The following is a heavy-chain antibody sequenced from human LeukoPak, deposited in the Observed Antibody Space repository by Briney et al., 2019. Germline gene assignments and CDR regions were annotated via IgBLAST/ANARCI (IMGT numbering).Heavy chain of an antibody. V-gene: IGHV1-46*01. J-gene: IGHJ6*03. Sequence: ASVKVSCKASGYTFTSYYMHWVRQAPGQGLEWMGIINPSGGSTSYAQKFQGRVTITTDESTSTAYMELSSLRSEDTAVYYCARAGIAFRLAAARPDLIRYYYMDVWGKGTTVTVSS. CDR2: INPSGGST. CDR1: GYTFTSYY. D-gene: IGHD6-13*01. CDR3: ARAGIAFRLAAARPDLIRYYYMDV.